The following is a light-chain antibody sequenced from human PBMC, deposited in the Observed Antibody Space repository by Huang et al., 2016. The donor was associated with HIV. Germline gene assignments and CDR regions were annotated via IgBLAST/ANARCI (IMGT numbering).Light chain of an antibody. CDR1: QSVLYSSNNKNH. J-gene: IGKJ4*01. CDR2: WAS. V-gene: IGKV4-1*01. Sequence: DIVMTQSPDSLAVSLGERATINCKSSQSVLYSSNNKNHLAWYQQKPGKPPKRLMYWASTRESGVPDQFSGSGSGTDFTLTISSLQAEDVAVYYCQQYYSAPLTFGGGTKVEIK. CDR3: QQYYSAPLT.